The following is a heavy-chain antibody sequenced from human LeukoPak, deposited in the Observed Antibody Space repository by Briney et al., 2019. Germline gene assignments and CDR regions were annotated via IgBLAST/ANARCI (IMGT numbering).Heavy chain of an antibody. CDR3: ARGLPGYYDYVWGSYRYNWFDP. V-gene: IGHV1-8*01. Sequence: GASVKVSCTASGYTFTSYDINWVRQATGQGLEWMGWMNPNSGNTGYAQKFQGRVTMTRNTSISTAYMELSSLRSEDTAVYYCARGLPGYYDYVWGSYRYNWFDPWGQGTLVTVSS. J-gene: IGHJ5*02. D-gene: IGHD3-16*02. CDR1: GYTFTSYD. CDR2: MNPNSGNT.